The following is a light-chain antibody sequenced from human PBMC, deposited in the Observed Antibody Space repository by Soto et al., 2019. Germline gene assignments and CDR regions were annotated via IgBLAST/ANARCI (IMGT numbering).Light chain of an antibody. V-gene: IGLV2-14*01. J-gene: IGLJ2*01. CDR2: DVS. Sequence: QSALTQPASVSGSPGQSITISCTGTSSDVGGYNYVSWYQQHPGKAPKLMIYDVSNRPSGVSNRFSGSKSGNTASLTITGLQAEDKAEYYCISYTSGSTLLVFGGGTKLTV. CDR1: SSDVGGYNY. CDR3: ISYTSGSTLLV.